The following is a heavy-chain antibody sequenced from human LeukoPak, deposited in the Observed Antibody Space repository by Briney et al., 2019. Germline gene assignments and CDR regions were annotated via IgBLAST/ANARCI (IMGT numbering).Heavy chain of an antibody. CDR3: AREGTAMAENWFDP. Sequence: ASVKVSCKASGYTFTGYYMHWVRQAPGQGLEWMGWINPNSGGTNYAQKFQGRVTMTRDTSISTAYMELSRLRSDDTAVYYCAREGTAMAENWFDPWGQGTLVTVSS. V-gene: IGHV1-2*02. CDR2: INPNSGGT. J-gene: IGHJ5*02. D-gene: IGHD5-18*01. CDR1: GYTFTGYY.